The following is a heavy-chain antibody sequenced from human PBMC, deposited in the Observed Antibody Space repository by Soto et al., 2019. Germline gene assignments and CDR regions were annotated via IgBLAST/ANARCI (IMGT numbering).Heavy chain of an antibody. D-gene: IGHD6-19*01. CDR2: IYYSGST. CDR1: GGSISSYY. V-gene: IGHV4-59*08. Sequence: PSETLSLTCTVSGGSISSYYWSWIRQPPGKGLEWIGYIYYSGSTNYNPSLKSRVTISVDTSKNQFSLKLSSVTAADTAVYYCARLRGQWLVQKQDYYYYYMDVWGKGTTVTVSS. CDR3: ARLRGQWLVQKQDYYYYYMDV. J-gene: IGHJ6*03.